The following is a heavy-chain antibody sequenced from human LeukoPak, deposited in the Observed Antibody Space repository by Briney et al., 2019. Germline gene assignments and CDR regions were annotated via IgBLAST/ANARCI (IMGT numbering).Heavy chain of an antibody. Sequence: SQTLSLTCAISGDSVSSNSAAWNWIRQSPSRGLEWLGRTYYRSKWYNDYAVSVKSRITINPDTSKNQFSLQLNSVTPEDTAVYYCARGLYSGSYSPRHYYYYMDVWGKGTTVTVSS. CDR3: ARGLYSGSYSPRHYYYYMDV. V-gene: IGHV6-1*01. D-gene: IGHD1-26*01. J-gene: IGHJ6*03. CDR1: GDSVSSNSAA. CDR2: TYYRSKWYN.